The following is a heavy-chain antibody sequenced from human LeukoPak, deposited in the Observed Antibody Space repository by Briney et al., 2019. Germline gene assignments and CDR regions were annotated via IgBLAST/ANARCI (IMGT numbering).Heavy chain of an antibody. CDR3: AKVALFSGYYPPFDY. D-gene: IGHD3-22*01. CDR1: GFTFSSSW. J-gene: IGHJ4*02. Sequence: PGGSLRPSCAASGFTFSSSWMHWVRQAPGKGLVWVSRINSDGSTTNYADSVKGRFTISRDNSKNTLFLQMNSLRPEDTAVYHCAKVALFSGYYPPFDYWGQGTLVTVSS. V-gene: IGHV3-74*01. CDR2: INSDGSTT.